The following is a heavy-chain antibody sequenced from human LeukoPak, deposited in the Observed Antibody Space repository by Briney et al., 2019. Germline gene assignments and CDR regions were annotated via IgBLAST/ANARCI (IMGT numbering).Heavy chain of an antibody. CDR1: GFTFSSYG. D-gene: IGHD2-21*02. V-gene: IGHV3-33*01. CDR2: IWYDGSNK. J-gene: IGHJ4*02. CDR3: ARVSEAVTVYFDY. Sequence: SGGSLRLSCAASGFTFSSYGMHWVRQAPGKGLEWVAVIWYDGSNKYYADSVKGRFTISRDNSKNTLYLQMNSLRAEDTAVYYCARVSEAVTVYFDYWGQGTLVTVSS.